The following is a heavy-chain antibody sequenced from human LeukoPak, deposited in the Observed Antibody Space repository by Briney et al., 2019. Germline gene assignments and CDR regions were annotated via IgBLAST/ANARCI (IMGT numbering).Heavy chain of an antibody. Sequence: GGSLRLSCAASGFTFSSYAMSWVRQAPGKGLESVSAISGSGGSTYYADSVKGRFNISRDNSKNTLFLQMNSLRAEDSAVYYCATDREGDPSCYYLVGGQGTLITVSS. J-gene: IGHJ4*02. CDR2: ISGSGGST. D-gene: IGHD3-22*01. CDR3: ATDREGDPSCYYLV. V-gene: IGHV3-23*01. CDR1: GFTFSSYA.